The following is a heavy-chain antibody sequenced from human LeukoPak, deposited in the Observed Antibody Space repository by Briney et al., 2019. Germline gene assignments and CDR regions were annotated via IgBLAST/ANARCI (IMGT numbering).Heavy chain of an antibody. V-gene: IGHV1-2*02. CDR2: INPNSGGT. D-gene: IGHD1-26*01. Sequence: ASVKVSCKASGYTFTGYYMHWVRQAPGQGLECMGWINPNSGGTNYAQKFQGRVTMTRDTSISTAYMELSRLRSDDTAVYYCARQVGATILNWFDPWGQGTLVTVSS. CDR1: GYTFTGYY. CDR3: ARQVGATILNWFDP. J-gene: IGHJ5*02.